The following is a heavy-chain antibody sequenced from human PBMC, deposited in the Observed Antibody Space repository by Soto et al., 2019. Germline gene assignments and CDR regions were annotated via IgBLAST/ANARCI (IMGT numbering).Heavy chain of an antibody. D-gene: IGHD3-16*01. CDR3: ARESPMIKFGGERRNYFDY. Sequence: QVQLQESGPGLVKPSQTLSLTCTVSGGSISSGGYYWSWIRQHPGKGLEWIGYIYYSGSTYYNPSLKSRVIISVDTSKNQFSLKLSSVTAADTAVYYCARESPMIKFGGERRNYFDYWGQGTLVTVSS. CDR1: GGSISSGGYY. CDR2: IYYSGST. V-gene: IGHV4-31*03. J-gene: IGHJ4*02.